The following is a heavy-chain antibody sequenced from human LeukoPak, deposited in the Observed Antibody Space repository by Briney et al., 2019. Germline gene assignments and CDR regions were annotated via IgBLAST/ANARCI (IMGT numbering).Heavy chain of an antibody. CDR3: ARDGVAAGLYFDS. V-gene: IGHV3-7*03. D-gene: IGHD2-15*01. J-gene: IGHJ4*02. Sequence: GGSLRLTCAASGFRFSDYWMNWVRQAPGKGLEWVASINQGGSEKHYVGSLRGRFTISRDNAKNSLYLQMSSLRVVDTAVYYCARDGVAAGLYFDSWGQGTLVTVSS. CDR2: INQGGSEK. CDR1: GFRFSDYW.